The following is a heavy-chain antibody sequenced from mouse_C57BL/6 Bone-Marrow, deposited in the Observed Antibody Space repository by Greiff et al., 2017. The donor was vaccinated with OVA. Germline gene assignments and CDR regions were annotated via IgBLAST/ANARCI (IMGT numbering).Heavy chain of an antibody. CDR3: AYYGSSCGYAMDY. CDR1: GFNITGYD. V-gene: IGHV14-2*01. Sequence: VQLQQSGAELVKPGASVKLSCTASGFNITGYDMHWVKQRTGQGLEWIGRFDPEGGETNYAAKFQGKATLTADTASNTAYLQLRSLTSEDTAVYYWAYYGSSCGYAMDYWGQGTSVTVCS. D-gene: IGHD1-1*01. CDR2: FDPEGGET. J-gene: IGHJ4*01.